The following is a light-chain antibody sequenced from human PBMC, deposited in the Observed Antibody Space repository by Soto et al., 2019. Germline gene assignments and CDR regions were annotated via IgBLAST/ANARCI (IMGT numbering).Light chain of an antibody. CDR2: GAS. Sequence: EVVLTHSPGTLSLSPGERATLSCRASQIVSRNYLAWYQQKPGQAPRLVIYGASSRATGVPDRFSASGSGTDFTLTISSLEPEDFAVYYCQQYAKAPLTFGQGTKVDIK. CDR1: QIVSRNY. J-gene: IGKJ1*01. CDR3: QQYAKAPLT. V-gene: IGKV3-20*01.